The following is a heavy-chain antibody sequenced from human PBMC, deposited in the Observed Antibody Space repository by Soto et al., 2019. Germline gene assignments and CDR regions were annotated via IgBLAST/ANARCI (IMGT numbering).Heavy chain of an antibody. D-gene: IGHD3-16*01. CDR3: ARQAAIEGGGYYYGMDV. V-gene: IGHV5-10-1*01. CDR1: GYSFTSYW. J-gene: IGHJ6*02. Sequence: GESLKISCKGSGYSFTSYWISWVRQMPGKGLEWMGRIDPSDSYTNYSPSFQGHVTISADKSISTAYLQWRSLKASDTAMYYCARQAAIEGGGYYYGMDVWGPGTTVTVYS. CDR2: IDPSDSYT.